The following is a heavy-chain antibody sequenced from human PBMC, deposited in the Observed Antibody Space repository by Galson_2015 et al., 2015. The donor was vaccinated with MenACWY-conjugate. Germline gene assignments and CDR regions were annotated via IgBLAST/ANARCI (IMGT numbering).Heavy chain of an antibody. CDR1: GFTFSRWW. Sequence: SLRLSCAASGFTFSRWWMSWVRQAPGKGLEWVASIKEDGREDHYVDSVRGRLTVSRDNAKNSFYLQMNSLRGDDTAVYFCARSYDLWAFDYWGQGTLVTVSS. D-gene: IGHD3-3*01. V-gene: IGHV3-7*01. CDR2: IKEDGRED. CDR3: ARSYDLWAFDY. J-gene: IGHJ4*02.